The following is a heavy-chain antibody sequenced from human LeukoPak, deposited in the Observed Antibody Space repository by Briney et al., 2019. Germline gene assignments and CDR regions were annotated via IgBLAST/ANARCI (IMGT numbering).Heavy chain of an antibody. Sequence: SETLSLTCTVSGGSISSYYWSWIRKPPGKGLEWIGYIYYSGSTNYNPSLKSRVTISVDTSKNQFSLKLSSVTAADTAVYYCARLMRHGSGDGWFDPWGQGTLVTVSS. D-gene: IGHD3-10*01. V-gene: IGHV4-59*01. CDR2: IYYSGST. J-gene: IGHJ5*02. CDR3: ARLMRHGSGDGWFDP. CDR1: GGSISSYY.